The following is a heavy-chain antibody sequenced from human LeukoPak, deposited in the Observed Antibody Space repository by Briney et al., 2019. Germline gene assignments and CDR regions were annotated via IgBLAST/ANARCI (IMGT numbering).Heavy chain of an antibody. J-gene: IGHJ5*02. CDR3: ARDADTSRESWFDP. CDR1: GYTFTSYG. Sequence: GAAVKVSCKASGYTFTSYGISWVRQAPGQGLEWMGWISAYNGNTNYAQKLQGRVTMTTDTSTSTAYMELRSLRSDDTAVYYCARDADTSRESWFDPWGQGTLVTVSS. D-gene: IGHD5-18*01. V-gene: IGHV1-18*01. CDR2: ISAYNGNT.